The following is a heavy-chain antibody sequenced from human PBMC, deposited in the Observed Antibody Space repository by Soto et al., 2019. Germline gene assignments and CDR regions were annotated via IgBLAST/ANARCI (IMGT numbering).Heavy chain of an antibody. D-gene: IGHD1-20*01. CDR2: IIPIFGTA. J-gene: IGHJ6*02. Sequence: SVKVSCKASGCTFSSYAISWVRQAGGQGLEWMGGIIPIFGTANYAQKFQGRVTITADESTSTAYMELSSLRSEDTAVYYCASGEITGTIIDLSYYGMEVWGQGTTVSVSS. V-gene: IGHV1-69*13. CDR1: GCTFSSYA. CDR3: ASGEITGTIIDLSYYGMEV.